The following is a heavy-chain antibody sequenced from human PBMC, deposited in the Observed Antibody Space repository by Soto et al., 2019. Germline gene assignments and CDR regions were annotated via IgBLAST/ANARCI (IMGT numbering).Heavy chain of an antibody. D-gene: IGHD3-10*01. Sequence: QVQLVESGGGVVQPGRSLRLSCAASGFTFSSYGMHWVRQAPGKGLEWVAVIWYDGSNKYYADSVKGRFTISRDNSKNTLYLQMNSLRDEDTAVYYCARELMVRGDPRGMDVWGQGTTVTVSS. J-gene: IGHJ6*02. CDR3: ARELMVRGDPRGMDV. CDR2: IWYDGSNK. V-gene: IGHV3-33*01. CDR1: GFTFSSYG.